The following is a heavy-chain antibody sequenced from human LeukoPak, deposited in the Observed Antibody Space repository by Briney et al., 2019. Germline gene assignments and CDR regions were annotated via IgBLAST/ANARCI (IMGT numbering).Heavy chain of an antibody. J-gene: IGHJ3*02. V-gene: IGHV4-59*08. D-gene: IGHD6-25*01. CDR3: ARSAIDAFDI. CDR1: GGSISSYY. CDR2: IYNSGST. Sequence: PSETQSLTCTVSGGSISSYYWSWIRQPPGKGLECIGYIYNSGSTNYNPSLKSRVSISVDTSKNQFSLKLSSVTAADTAVYYCARSAIDAFDIWGQGTMVRVSS.